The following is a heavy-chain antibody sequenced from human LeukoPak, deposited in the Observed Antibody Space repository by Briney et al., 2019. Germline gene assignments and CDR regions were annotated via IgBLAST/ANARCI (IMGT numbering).Heavy chain of an antibody. CDR1: GGSISSGDYY. J-gene: IGHJ5*01. D-gene: IGHD6-13*01. CDR3: ARDPKAAAATDS. V-gene: IGHV4-30-4*01. CDR2: IYYSGTT. Sequence: SETLSLTCTVSGGSISSGDYYWSWIRQPPGKGLEWIAYIYYSGTTYYNPSLKSRVTISIDTSKSQFSLKLSSVTAADTAVYFCARDPKAAAATDSWGQGTLVTVSS.